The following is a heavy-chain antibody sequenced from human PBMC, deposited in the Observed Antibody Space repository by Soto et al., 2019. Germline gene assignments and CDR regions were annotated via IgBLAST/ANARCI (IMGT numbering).Heavy chain of an antibody. CDR3: AKVRTWTFLDH. V-gene: IGHV3-23*01. J-gene: IGHJ4*02. D-gene: IGHD5-12*01. Sequence: ELQLLESGGCLVQPGGSLRLSCAASGFTFSTYAMTWVRQAPGKGLDWVSSISGGGDSIYYADSVKGRFTISRDNSKNTLYLQISSLRAEDTAVYYCAKVRTWTFLDHWGQGTLVTVSS. CDR2: ISGGGDSI. CDR1: GFTFSTYA.